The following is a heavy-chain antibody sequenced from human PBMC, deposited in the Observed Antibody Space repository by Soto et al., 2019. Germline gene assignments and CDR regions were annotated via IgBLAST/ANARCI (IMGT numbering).Heavy chain of an antibody. CDR1: GGSISSGGYY. D-gene: IGHD3-10*01. CDR2: IYYSGST. V-gene: IGHV4-31*03. J-gene: IGHJ3*02. CDR3: AREAPFGLRAFDI. Sequence: PSETLSLTCTVSGGSISSGGYYWSWIRQHPGKGLEWIGYIYYSGSTNYNPSLKSRVTISVDTSKNQFSLKLSSVTAADTAVYYCAREAPFGLRAFDIWGQGTMVTVSS.